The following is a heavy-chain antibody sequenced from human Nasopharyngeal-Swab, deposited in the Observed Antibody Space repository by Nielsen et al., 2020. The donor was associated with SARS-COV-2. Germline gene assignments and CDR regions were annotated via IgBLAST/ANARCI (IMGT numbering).Heavy chain of an antibody. J-gene: IGHJ4*02. V-gene: IGHV3-72*01. Sequence: GESLKISCAASGFGFSAHYMDWVRQAPGMGLEWVGRIRNKDKRYTTEYAASVKGRFTIPRDDSKNSLYLQMNSLKTEDAAVYYCVRVGPYCGDDCYSRFFDYWGQGTLVTVSS. CDR2: IRNKDKRYTT. CDR3: VRVGPYCGDDCYSRFFDY. D-gene: IGHD2-21*02. CDR1: GFGFSAHY.